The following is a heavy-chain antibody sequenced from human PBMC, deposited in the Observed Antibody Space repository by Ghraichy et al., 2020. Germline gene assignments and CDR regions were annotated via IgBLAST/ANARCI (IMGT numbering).Heavy chain of an antibody. V-gene: IGHV3-7*01. CDR1: GFTFSSYW. Sequence: GGSLRLSCVGSGFTFSSYWMTWVRQAPGKGLEWVANIKGDGSQKNSVDSVKGRFTISRDNAKNSVYLQVNSLRDEDTAVYYCARDHTYQNIYYYDAFDIWGQGTKVTVST. J-gene: IGHJ3*02. D-gene: IGHD3-22*01. CDR2: IKGDGSQK. CDR3: ARDHTYQNIYYYDAFDI.